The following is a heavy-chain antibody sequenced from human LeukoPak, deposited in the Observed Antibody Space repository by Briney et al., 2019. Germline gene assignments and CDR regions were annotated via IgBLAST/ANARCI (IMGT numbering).Heavy chain of an antibody. CDR2: IYSDGNT. V-gene: IGHV3-66*01. CDR3: ARSAWDY. J-gene: IGHJ4*02. CDR1: GSTVTTIY. Sequence: GGSLRLSCAASGSTVTTIYMSWVRQAPGKGLEWVSVIYSDGNTYYADSVKGRFTISRDNFKNTVYLQMNSLRAEDTAVYYCARSAWDYWGQGTLVTVSS.